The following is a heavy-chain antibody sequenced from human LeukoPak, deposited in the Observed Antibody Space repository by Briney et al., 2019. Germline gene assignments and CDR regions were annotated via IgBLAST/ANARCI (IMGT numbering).Heavy chain of an antibody. CDR3: ARANTPFADY. J-gene: IGHJ4*02. V-gene: IGHV3-30*09. CDR2: ISYDGSNK. Sequence: GRSLRLSCAASRFTFSSYDMHWVRQAPGKGLEWVAVISYDGSNKYYADSVKGRFAISRDNSKNTVYLQMNSLRVEDTAVYYCARANTPFADYWGQGTLVTVFS. CDR1: RFTFSSYD. D-gene: IGHD2-2*02.